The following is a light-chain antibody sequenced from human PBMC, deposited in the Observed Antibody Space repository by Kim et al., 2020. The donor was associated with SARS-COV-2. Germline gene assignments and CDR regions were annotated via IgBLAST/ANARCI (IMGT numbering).Light chain of an antibody. V-gene: IGKV1-5*03. CDR2: QAS. J-gene: IGKJ2*01. CDR1: QIINTF. Sequence: SASVVHRVTITCRASQIINTFLALYQQKPAKAPDLMIYQASSLQIGVPSRFSGSGSGTEFTPTNNSLQPDDFATYYCQHYTRSPYTFGQGTKLE. CDR3: QHYTRSPYT.